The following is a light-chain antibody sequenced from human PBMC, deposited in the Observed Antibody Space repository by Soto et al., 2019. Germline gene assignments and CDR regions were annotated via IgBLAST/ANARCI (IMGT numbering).Light chain of an antibody. CDR3: SSYTSSSTYVV. J-gene: IGLJ2*01. V-gene: IGLV2-14*01. CDR2: NVS. Sequence: ALTQPASVSGSPGQAITISCTGTSSDVGGYNYVSWYQQHPGKAPKLMIYNVSIRPSGVSNRFSGSKSGNTASLTISGLQAEDEADYYCSSYTSSSTYVVFGGGTKLTVL. CDR1: SSDVGGYNY.